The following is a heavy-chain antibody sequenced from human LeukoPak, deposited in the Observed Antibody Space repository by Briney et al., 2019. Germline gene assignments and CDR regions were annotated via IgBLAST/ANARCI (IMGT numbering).Heavy chain of an antibody. CDR1: GGTFSSYA. CDR3: ARDIPYNNYYDSSGTFDY. D-gene: IGHD3-22*01. Sequence: SVKVSCKASGGTFSSYAISWVRQAPGQGLEWMGRIIPILGIANYAQKFQGRVTITADKSTSTAYMELSSLRSEDTAVYHCARDIPYNNYYDSSGTFDYWGQGTLVTVSS. V-gene: IGHV1-69*04. J-gene: IGHJ4*02. CDR2: IIPILGIA.